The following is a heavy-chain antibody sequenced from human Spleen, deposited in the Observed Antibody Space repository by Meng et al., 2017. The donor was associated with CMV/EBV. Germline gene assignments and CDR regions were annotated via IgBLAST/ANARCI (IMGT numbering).Heavy chain of an antibody. CDR2: INSDGSTT. V-gene: IGHV3-74*01. CDR1: GFTFSSYW. CDR3: ARGKSGPY. Sequence: GGSLRLSCAASGFTFSSYWMHWVRQVPGEGLVWVSRINSDGSTTTYADSVKGRFTIPRDNAKNSLYLQMNSLRAEDTAVYYCARGKSGPYWGQGTLVTVSS. J-gene: IGHJ4*02. D-gene: IGHD3-10*01.